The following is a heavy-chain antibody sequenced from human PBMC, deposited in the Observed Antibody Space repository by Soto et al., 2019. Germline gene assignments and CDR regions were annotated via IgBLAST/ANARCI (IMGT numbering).Heavy chain of an antibody. V-gene: IGHV3-74*01. J-gene: IGHJ5*01. Sequence: EVQLVASGGGLVQPGGSLRLSCAASGFTFSNYWMHWVRQAPGKGLVWVSRINSDGSSTTYADSVRGRFTISRDNAANTLYLQMSSLRGEDTAVYYCTRDPAPIGWFDYWGQGTLVTVSS. CDR1: GFTFSNYW. CDR2: INSDGSST. CDR3: TRDPAPIGWFDY.